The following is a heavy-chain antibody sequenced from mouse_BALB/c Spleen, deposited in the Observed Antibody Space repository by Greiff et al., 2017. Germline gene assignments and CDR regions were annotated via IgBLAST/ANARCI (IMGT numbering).Heavy chain of an antibody. J-gene: IGHJ2*01. CDR2: ISYDGSN. CDR1: GYSITSGYY. Sequence: EVKLMESGPGLVKPSQSLSLTCSVTGYSITSGYYWYWIRQFPGNKLEWMGYISYDGSNNYNPSLKNRISITRDTSKNQFFLQLNSVTTEDTATYYYSRGYYGNYYIDYWGQGTTLTVSS. D-gene: IGHD2-1*01. CDR3: SRGYYGNYYIDY. V-gene: IGHV3-6*02.